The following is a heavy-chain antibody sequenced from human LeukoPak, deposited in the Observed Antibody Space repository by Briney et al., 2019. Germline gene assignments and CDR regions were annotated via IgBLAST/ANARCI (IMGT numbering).Heavy chain of an antibody. CDR2: INHSGST. CDR1: GGSISSGDYY. CDR3: ARGVRDSISSLRIELMYYFDN. V-gene: IGHV4-39*07. Sequence: SETLSLTCTVSGGSISSGDYYWSWIRQPPGKGLEWIGEINHSGSTNYNPSLKSRVTISVDMSKNQFSLKLSSVTAADTAVYYCARGVRDSISSLRIELMYYFDNWGQGTLVTVSS. D-gene: IGHD6-6*01. J-gene: IGHJ4*02.